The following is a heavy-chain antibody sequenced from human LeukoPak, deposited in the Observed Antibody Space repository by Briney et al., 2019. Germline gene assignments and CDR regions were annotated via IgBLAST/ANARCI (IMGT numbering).Heavy chain of an antibody. CDR1: GFTFSSYW. J-gene: IGHJ6*03. CDR2: INSDGSST. D-gene: IGHD3-3*01. V-gene: IGHV3-74*01. CDR3: ARDERPMGDFWSGYSPGDYYYYMDV. Sequence: PGGSLRLSCAASGFTFSSYWMHWVRQAPGKGLVWVSRINSDGSSTSYADSVKGRFTISRDNAKNTLYLQMNSLRAEDTAVYYCARDERPMGDFWSGYSPGDYYYYMDVWGKGTTVTVSS.